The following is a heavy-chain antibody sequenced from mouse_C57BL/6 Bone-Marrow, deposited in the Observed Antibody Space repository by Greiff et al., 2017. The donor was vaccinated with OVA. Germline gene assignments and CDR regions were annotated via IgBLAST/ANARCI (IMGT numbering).Heavy chain of an antibody. D-gene: IGHD1-1*01. V-gene: IGHV7-3*01. Sequence: VNVVESGGGLVQPGDSLSLSCAASGFTFTNYYMSWVRQPPGKALEWLAFIRNKPNGSTTEYSASVKGRFTISRDNSQSILYLQMNALRAEDSATYYCARYKGRVAVDYFDYWGQGTALTVSS. CDR3: ARYKGRVAVDYFDY. CDR2: IRNKPNGSTT. J-gene: IGHJ2*01. CDR1: GFTFTNYY.